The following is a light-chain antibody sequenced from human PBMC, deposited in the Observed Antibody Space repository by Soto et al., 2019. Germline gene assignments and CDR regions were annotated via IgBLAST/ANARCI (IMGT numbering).Light chain of an antibody. J-gene: IGKJ3*01. CDR3: QQYDNLPGWFN. Sequence: DIQMTQSPSSLSASVGDRVTITCQASQDISNYLNWYQQKPGKAPKLLIYDASNLETGVPSRFSGSGSGTDFTFTISSLQPEDIATYYCQQYDNLPGWFNFGHGTKVDIK. CDR2: DAS. V-gene: IGKV1-33*01. CDR1: QDISNY.